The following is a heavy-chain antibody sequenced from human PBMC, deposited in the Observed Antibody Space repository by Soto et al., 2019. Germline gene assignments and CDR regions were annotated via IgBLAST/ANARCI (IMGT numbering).Heavy chain of an antibody. J-gene: IGHJ4*02. D-gene: IGHD3-22*01. CDR3: TTDASGIVVVENDY. Sequence: GGSRRLSCAASGFTFSNAWMNWVRQAPGKGLEWVGRIKSKTDGGTTDYAAPVKGRFTISRDDSKNTLYLQMNSLKTEDTAVYYCTTDASGIVVVENDYWGQGTLVTVSS. CDR1: GFTFSNAW. V-gene: IGHV3-15*07. CDR2: IKSKTDGGTT.